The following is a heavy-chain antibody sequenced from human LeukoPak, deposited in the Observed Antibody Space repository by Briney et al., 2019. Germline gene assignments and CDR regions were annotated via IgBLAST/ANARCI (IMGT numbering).Heavy chain of an antibody. Sequence: ASVKVSCKASGYTFTSYAMHWVRQAPGQRLEWMGWINAGNDNTKYSQKFQGRVTITRDTSASTAYMELSSLRSEDTAVYYCARGASMVRGVIPSEGYYGMDVWGKGTTVTVSS. CDR2: INAGNDNT. CDR1: GYTFTSYA. CDR3: ARGASMVRGVIPSEGYYGMDV. D-gene: IGHD3-10*01. J-gene: IGHJ6*04. V-gene: IGHV1-3*01.